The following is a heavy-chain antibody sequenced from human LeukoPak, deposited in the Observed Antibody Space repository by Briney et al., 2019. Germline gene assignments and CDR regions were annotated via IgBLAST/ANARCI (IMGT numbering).Heavy chain of an antibody. CDR1: GFTFSDYY. V-gene: IGHV3-11*01. D-gene: IGHD2-2*01. J-gene: IGHJ4*02. Sequence: KPGGSLRLSCAASGFTFSDYYMSWIRQAPGKGLEWVSYISSNGNTIYYADSVKGRFTISRDNAKNSLYLQMNSLRAEDTAVYCCARDYCSGTSCYGKFYFDYWGQGTLVTVSS. CDR3: ARDYCSGTSCYGKFYFDY. CDR2: ISSNGNTI.